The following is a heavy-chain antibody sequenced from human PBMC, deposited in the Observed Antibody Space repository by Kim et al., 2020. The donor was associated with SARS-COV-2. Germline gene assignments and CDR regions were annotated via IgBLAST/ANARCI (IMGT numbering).Heavy chain of an antibody. CDR2: IHHSGGT. V-gene: IGHV4-34*01. CDR1: GEFLSGYY. CDR3: ASPHCAVDCYSDYYTGMDV. J-gene: IGHJ6*02. D-gene: IGHD2-21*02. Sequence: SETLSLTCAVYGEFLSGYYWSWVRQPPGKGLEWIGEIHHSGGTNYNPSLKSRVTMSVDVSKNQFSLKLSSVTAADTAVYYCASPHCAVDCYSDYYTGMDVWGQGTTVTVSS.